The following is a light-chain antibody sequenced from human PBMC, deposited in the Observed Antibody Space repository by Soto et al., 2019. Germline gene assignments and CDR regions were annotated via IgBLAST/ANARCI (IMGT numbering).Light chain of an antibody. V-gene: IGKV3-11*01. J-gene: IGKJ4*01. CDR1: QSVSGNY. CDR2: DAS. Sequence: EIVLTQSPGTLSLSPGERATLCWWASQSVSGNYLSWYQQKPGQAPRLLIHDASNRATGIPARFSGSGSSTDFTLTISSLEPEDFAVYFCQQRSNWPLTFGGGTKVDIK. CDR3: QQRSNWPLT.